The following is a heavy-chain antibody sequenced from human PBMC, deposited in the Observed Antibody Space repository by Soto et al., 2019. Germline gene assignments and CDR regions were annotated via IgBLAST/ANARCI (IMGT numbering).Heavy chain of an antibody. CDR3: ARAAAYFYHSYYAMDV. Sequence: QVQLVESGGGVVQPGKSLRLSCAASRFTFSSYAMDWVRQAPGKGLEWVAVISHDGSEKYYGDSVKGRFTISRDNPKNTVYLQMNSLRPDDTAVYYCARAAAYFYHSYYAMDVWGQGTAVTVSS. V-gene: IGHV3-30-3*01. CDR2: ISHDGSEK. J-gene: IGHJ6*02. CDR1: RFTFSSYA. D-gene: IGHD6-13*01.